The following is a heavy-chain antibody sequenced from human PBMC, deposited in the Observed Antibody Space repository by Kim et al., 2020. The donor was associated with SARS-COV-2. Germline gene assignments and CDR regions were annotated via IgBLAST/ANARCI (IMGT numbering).Heavy chain of an antibody. CDR1: GFTFSNAW. Sequence: GGSLRLSCEASGFTFSNAWMSWVRQAPGKGLEWVGRIKSKTDGGTTDYAAPVKGRFTISRDDSKNTLYLQMNSLKTEDTAVYYCTTDFHCSSTSCYTTVGAFEMWGQGTMGTVSS. J-gene: IGHJ3*02. CDR2: IKSKTDGGTT. CDR3: TTDFHCSSTSCYTTVGAFEM. V-gene: IGHV3-15*01. D-gene: IGHD2-2*02.